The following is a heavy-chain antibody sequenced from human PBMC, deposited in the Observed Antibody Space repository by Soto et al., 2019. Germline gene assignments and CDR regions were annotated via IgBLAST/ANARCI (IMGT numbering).Heavy chain of an antibody. V-gene: IGHV3-23*01. CDR1: GFTFRSNA. J-gene: IGHJ3*02. D-gene: IGHD6-19*01. Sequence: EVQLLESGGGLVQPGGSLRLSCAASGFTFRSNAMNWVRQAPGKGMEWVSGLSGTGDSTFYADSVRGRFTISRDNSTNALYLRVRSLRAEDTAIYYCAKDLGRSGWYPPEGAFDIWGQGTMVTVSS. CDR2: LSGTGDST. CDR3: AKDLGRSGWYPPEGAFDI.